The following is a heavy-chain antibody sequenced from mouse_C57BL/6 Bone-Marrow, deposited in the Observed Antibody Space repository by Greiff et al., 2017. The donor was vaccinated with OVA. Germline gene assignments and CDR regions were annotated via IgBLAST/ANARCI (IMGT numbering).Heavy chain of an antibody. V-gene: IGHV14-4*01. Sequence: VQLKQSGAELVRPGASVKLSCTASGFNIKGDYMHWVKQRPEQGLEWIGWIDPENGDTEYASKFQGKATITADTSSNTAYLQLSSLTSEDTAVYYCTELLYFDYWGQGTTLTVSS. CDR2: IDPENGDT. CDR1: GFNIKGDY. CDR3: TELLYFDY. J-gene: IGHJ2*01.